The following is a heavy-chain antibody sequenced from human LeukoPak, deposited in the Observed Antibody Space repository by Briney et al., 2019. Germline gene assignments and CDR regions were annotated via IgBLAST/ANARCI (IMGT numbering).Heavy chain of an antibody. V-gene: IGHV4-59*01. Sequence: PSETLSLTCTVSGGSISSYYWSWLRQPPGKGLEWIGYIYYSGSTNYNPSLKSRVTISVDTSKNQFSLKLSSVTAADTAVYYCARVQGVRYFDWLVDYYYYMDVWGKGTTVTVSS. CDR2: IYYSGST. J-gene: IGHJ6*03. D-gene: IGHD3-9*01. CDR3: ARVQGVRYFDWLVDYYYYMDV. CDR1: GGSISSYY.